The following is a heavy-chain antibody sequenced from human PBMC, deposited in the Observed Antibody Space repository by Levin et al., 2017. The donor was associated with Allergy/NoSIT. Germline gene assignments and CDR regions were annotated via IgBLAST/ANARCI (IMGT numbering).Heavy chain of an antibody. CDR3: AILSGVSGSPTPFDI. D-gene: IGHD1-26*01. Sequence: PVASVKVSCAASGFTFSSYAMSWVRQAPGKGLEWVSAISGSGGSTYYADSVKGRFTISRDNSKNTLYLQMNSLRAEDTAVYYCAILSGVSGSPTPFDIWGQGTMVTVSS. CDR1: GFTFSSYA. V-gene: IGHV3-23*01. CDR2: ISGSGGST. J-gene: IGHJ3*02.